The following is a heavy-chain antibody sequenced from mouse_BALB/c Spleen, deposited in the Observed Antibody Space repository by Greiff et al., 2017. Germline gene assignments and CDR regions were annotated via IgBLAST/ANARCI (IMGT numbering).Heavy chain of an antibody. V-gene: IGHV5-4*02. CDR3: ARDYYGSSFAY. D-gene: IGHD1-1*01. Sequence: EVKVVESGGGLVKPGGSLKLSCAASGFTFSDYYMYWVRQTPEKRLEWVATISDGGSYTYYPDSVKGRFTISRDNAKNNLYLQMSSLKSENTAMYYCARDYYGSSFAYWGQGTLVTVSA. J-gene: IGHJ3*01. CDR2: ISDGGSYT. CDR1: GFTFSDYY.